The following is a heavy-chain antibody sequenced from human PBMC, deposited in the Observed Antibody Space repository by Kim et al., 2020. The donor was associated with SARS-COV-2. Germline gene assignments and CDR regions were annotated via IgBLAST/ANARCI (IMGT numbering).Heavy chain of an antibody. CDR3: ARHAGRGSSWYSPPNEYFQH. J-gene: IGHJ1*01. D-gene: IGHD6-13*01. CDR2: IYPGDSDT. V-gene: IGHV5-51*01. CDR1: GYSFTSYW. Sequence: GESLKISCKGSGYSFTSYWIGWVRQMPGKGLEWMGIIYPGDSDTRYSPFFQGQVTISADKSISTAYLQWSSLKASDTAMYYCARHAGRGSSWYSPPNEYFQHWGQGTLVTVSS.